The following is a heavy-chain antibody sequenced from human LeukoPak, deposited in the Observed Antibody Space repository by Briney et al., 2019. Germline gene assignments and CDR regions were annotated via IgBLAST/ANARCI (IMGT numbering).Heavy chain of an antibody. CDR3: ASLIYYYDSSAYVYYFDY. CDR2: INHSGST. Sequence: SETLSLTCAVYGGSFSGYYWSWIRQPPGKGLEWIGEINHSGSTNYNPSLKSRVTISVDTSKNQFSLKLSSVTAADTAVYYCASLIYYYDSSAYVYYFDYWGQGTLVTVSS. D-gene: IGHD3-22*01. CDR1: GGSFSGYY. V-gene: IGHV4-34*01. J-gene: IGHJ4*02.